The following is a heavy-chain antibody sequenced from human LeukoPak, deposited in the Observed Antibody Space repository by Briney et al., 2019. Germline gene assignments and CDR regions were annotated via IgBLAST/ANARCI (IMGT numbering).Heavy chain of an antibody. Sequence: GGSLRLSCAASGFTFSSYWMSWVRQAPGKGLEWVANMNQDGSEKYYVDSVKGRFTISRDNAKNSLYLQMNNLRAEDTAVYYCARDLKAIAAAGPFDYWGQGTLVTVSS. D-gene: IGHD6-13*01. V-gene: IGHV3-7*01. J-gene: IGHJ4*02. CDR1: GFTFSSYW. CDR3: ARDLKAIAAAGPFDY. CDR2: MNQDGSEK.